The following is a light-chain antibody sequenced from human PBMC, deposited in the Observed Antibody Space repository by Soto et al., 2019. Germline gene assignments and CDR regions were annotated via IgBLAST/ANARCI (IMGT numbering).Light chain of an antibody. CDR3: MQGTLCPRT. CDR1: QSLVYSDGNTY. J-gene: IGKJ2*01. Sequence: DVVMTQSPLSLPVTLGQPASISCRSSQSLVYSDGNTYLNWFQQRPGQSPRRLNYKVSNRDSGVPDRFSGSESGADFTLKISRVEAEYVGVYYCMQGTLCPRTFGQGTKLEIK. CDR2: KVS. V-gene: IGKV2-30*01.